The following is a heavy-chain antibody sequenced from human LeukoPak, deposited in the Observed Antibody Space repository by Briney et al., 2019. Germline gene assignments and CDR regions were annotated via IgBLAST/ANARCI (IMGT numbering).Heavy chain of an antibody. CDR2: IYYSGST. J-gene: IGHJ6*03. CDR1: GGSISSSSYY. CDR3: ARQGVAVAGLYYYYYYMDV. Sequence: PSETLSLTCTVSGGSISSSSYYWGWIRQPPGKGLEWIGSIYYSGSTYYNPSLKSRVTISVDTSKNQFSLKLSSVTAADTAVYYCARQGVAVAGLYYYYYYMDVWGKGTTVTISS. V-gene: IGHV4-39*01. D-gene: IGHD6-19*01.